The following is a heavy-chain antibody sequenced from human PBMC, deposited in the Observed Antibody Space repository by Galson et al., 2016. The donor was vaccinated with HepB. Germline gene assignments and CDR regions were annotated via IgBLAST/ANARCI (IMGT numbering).Heavy chain of an antibody. J-gene: IGHJ4*02. CDR3: AREYLGGFGDYVPLFDS. V-gene: IGHV3-33*05. CDR1: GFTFSHYG. CDR2: LSSGGNNV. D-gene: IGHD3-16*01. Sequence: SLRLSCAASGFTFSHYGMHWVRQTPGKGLEWVAVLSSGGNNVDYGDSVKGRFTISRHNFRDTLYLQMNSLRAGDTAVYYCAREYLGGFGDYVPLFDSWGQGTLVTVSS.